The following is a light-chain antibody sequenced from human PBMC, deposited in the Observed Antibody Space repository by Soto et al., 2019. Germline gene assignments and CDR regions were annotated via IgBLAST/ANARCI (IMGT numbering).Light chain of an antibody. CDR1: HDISNC. CDR3: QQYENLPLT. CDR2: DAF. Sequence: DIQMTQSPSSLSASVGDRVTITCQASHDISNCLNWYQQKPGKAPKLLIYDAFNSETGGPSRFSGSGSGTDFTFTISSLQPEDIATYYCQQYENLPLTFGPGTKVDIK. J-gene: IGKJ3*01. V-gene: IGKV1-33*01.